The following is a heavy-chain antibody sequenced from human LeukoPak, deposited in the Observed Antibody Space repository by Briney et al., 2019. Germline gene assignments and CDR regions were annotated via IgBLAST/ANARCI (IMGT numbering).Heavy chain of an antibody. V-gene: IGHV3-30*18. D-gene: IGHD6-13*01. CDR1: GFTFSSYG. CDR2: ISYDGSNK. J-gene: IGHJ4*02. CDR3: AKAAGTYYFDY. Sequence: PGRSLRLSCAASGFTFSSYGMHWVRQAPGKGLEWVAVISYDGSNKYHADSVKGRFTISRDNSKNTLYLQMNSLRAEDTAVYYCAKAAGTYYFDYWGQGTLVTVSS.